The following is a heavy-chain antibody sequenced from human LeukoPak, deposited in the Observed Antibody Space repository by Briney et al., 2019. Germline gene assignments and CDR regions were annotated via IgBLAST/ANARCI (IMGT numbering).Heavy chain of an antibody. D-gene: IGHD3-22*01. V-gene: IGHV4-34*12. CDR1: GESFSGYY. J-gene: IGHJ4*02. CDR2: IIHSGST. CDR3: ARERDFYDSSGSPSY. Sequence: SETLSLTCAVYGESFSGYYWSWIRQPPGKGLEWIGDIIHSGSTNYNPSLKSRVTISVDTSKNQFSLKVRSVTAADTAVYYCARERDFYDSSGSPSYWGQGTLVIVSS.